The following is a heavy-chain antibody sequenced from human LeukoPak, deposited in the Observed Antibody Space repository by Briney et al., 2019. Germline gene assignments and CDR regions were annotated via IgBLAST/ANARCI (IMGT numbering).Heavy chain of an antibody. CDR3: ASGWYSSGWYRGYNWFDP. Sequence: SSVTVSYKASGGTFISYTLSWVRQAPGQALDWMGWIIPILGIANYPQNFQGRVTITADKSTSTAYMELSSLRSEDTAVYYCASGWYSSGWYRGYNWFDPWGQGTLVSVSS. CDR1: GGTFISYT. CDR2: IIPILGIA. D-gene: IGHD6-19*01. V-gene: IGHV1-69*02. J-gene: IGHJ5*02.